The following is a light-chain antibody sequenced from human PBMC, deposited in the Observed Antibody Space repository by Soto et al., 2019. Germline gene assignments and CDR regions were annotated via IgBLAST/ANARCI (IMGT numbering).Light chain of an antibody. V-gene: IGKV3-20*01. CDR2: DAS. CDR1: QSVSSY. CDR3: QQYGSSPIT. Sequence: EIVLTQSPATLSLSPGERATLSCRASQSVSSYLAWYQQKPGQAPRLLIYDASTRATGIPARFSGSGSGTDFTLTISRLEPEDYAVYHCQQYGSSPITFGQGTRLEIK. J-gene: IGKJ5*01.